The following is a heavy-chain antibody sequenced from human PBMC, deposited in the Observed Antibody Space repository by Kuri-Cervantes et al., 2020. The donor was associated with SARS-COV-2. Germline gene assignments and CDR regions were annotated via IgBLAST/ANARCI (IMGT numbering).Heavy chain of an antibody. CDR2: ISSSSSYI. J-gene: IGHJ4*02. CDR1: GFTFSSYS. Sequence: GGSLRLSCAASGFTFSSYSMNWVRQAPGKGLEWVSSISSSSSYIYYADSVKGRFTTSRDNAKNSLYLQMNSLRAEDTAVYYCARAPPAAAIFFDYWGQGTLVTVSS. CDR3: ARAPPAAAIFFDY. D-gene: IGHD2-2*01. V-gene: IGHV3-21*01.